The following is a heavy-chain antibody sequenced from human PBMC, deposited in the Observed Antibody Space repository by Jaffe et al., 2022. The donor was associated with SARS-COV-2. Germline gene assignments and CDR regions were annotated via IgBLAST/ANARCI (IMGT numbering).Heavy chain of an antibody. V-gene: IGHV4-61*02. Sequence: QVQLQESGPGLVKPSQTLSLTCSVSGDSSSSDNYYWNWIRQPAGKGLEWIGRIFTSGRTHYNPSLKSRVTISVDTSKNQFSLKLSSVTAADTAMYYCATSSCGGDNCFSEYYFDSWGQGTLVTVSS. CDR1: GDSSSSDNYY. J-gene: IGHJ4*02. CDR3: ATSSCGGDNCFSEYYFDS. D-gene: IGHD2-21*01. CDR2: IFTSGRT.